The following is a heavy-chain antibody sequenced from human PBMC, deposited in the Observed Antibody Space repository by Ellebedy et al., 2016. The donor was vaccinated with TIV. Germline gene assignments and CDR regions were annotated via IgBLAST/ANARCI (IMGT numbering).Heavy chain of an antibody. D-gene: IGHD6-19*01. CDR2: ISAYNGNT. J-gene: IGHJ4*02. CDR1: GYTFTNYG. Sequence: ASVKVSXXASGYTFTNYGISWVRQAPGQGLEWMGWISAYNGNTNYAQNFQGRVTMTTDTSTSTAYMELRSLRSDDTAVFYCARDSSRVQYSSGWYVTDYWGQGTLVTVSS. V-gene: IGHV1-18*01. CDR3: ARDSSRVQYSSGWYVTDY.